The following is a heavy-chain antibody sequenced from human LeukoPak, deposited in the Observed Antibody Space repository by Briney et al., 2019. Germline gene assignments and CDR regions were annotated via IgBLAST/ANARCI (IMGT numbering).Heavy chain of an antibody. Sequence: GGSLRLSCAASGFTFSSYTMNWVRQAPGKGLEWVSAIVGSGGSTYYADSVKGRFTISRDNSKNTLYLQMNSLRAEDTAVYYCAKEVDSCFDYWGQGTVVTVSS. J-gene: IGHJ4*02. CDR3: AKEVDSCFDY. CDR1: GFTFSSYT. CDR2: IVGSGGST. V-gene: IGHV3-23*01. D-gene: IGHD2-15*01.